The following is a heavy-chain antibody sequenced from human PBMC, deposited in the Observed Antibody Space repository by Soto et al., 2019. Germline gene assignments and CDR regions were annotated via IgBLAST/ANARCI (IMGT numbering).Heavy chain of an antibody. CDR3: ARRTVVTPDIFDI. Sequence: GESLKISCNGAGYNFANYWICWVRQMPGNDLEWMGIIYPSDSDTKYNPSFQGQVTISADKSISTAYLQWSSLKASDTAIYYCARRTVVTPDIFDIWGQGTVVTVSS. D-gene: IGHD2-21*02. J-gene: IGHJ3*02. CDR2: IYPSDSDT. CDR1: GYNFANYW. V-gene: IGHV5-51*01.